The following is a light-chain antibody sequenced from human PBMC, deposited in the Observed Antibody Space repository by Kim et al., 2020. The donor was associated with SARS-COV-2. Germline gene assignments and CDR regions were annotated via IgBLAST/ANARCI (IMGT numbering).Light chain of an antibody. CDR1: QSISSNY. V-gene: IGKV3-20*01. CDR3: QQSGSSPRT. J-gene: IGKJ3*01. Sequence: EIVLTQSPGTLSLSPGDRATLSCRASQSISSNYLAWYQQKPGQAPRLLIYGASSRATGIPDRFSGSGSGTDFTLTISRLEPEDFAVYYCQQSGSSPRTFGPGTKVDIK. CDR2: GAS.